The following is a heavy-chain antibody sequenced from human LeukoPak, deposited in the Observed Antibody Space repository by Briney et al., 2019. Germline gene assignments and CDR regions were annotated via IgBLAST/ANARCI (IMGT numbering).Heavy chain of an antibody. CDR1: GYTFTSCG. CDR2: ISAYNGNT. J-gene: IGHJ4*02. CDR3: ARVSPNTVTTLQYFDY. D-gene: IGHD4-17*01. V-gene: IGHV1-18*01. Sequence: GASVKVSCKASGYTFTSCGISWVRQAPGQGLEWMGWISAYNGNTNYAQKLQGRVTMTTDTSTSTAYMELRSLRSDDTAVYYCARVSPNTVTTLQYFDYWGQGTLVTVSS.